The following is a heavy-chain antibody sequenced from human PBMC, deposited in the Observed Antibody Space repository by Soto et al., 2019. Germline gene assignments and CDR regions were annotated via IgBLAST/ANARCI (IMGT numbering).Heavy chain of an antibody. CDR2: IYSGGST. D-gene: IGHD2-15*01. V-gene: IGHV3-53*01. J-gene: IGHJ6*02. CDR1: GFTVSSNY. CDR3: ARGGCSRGSCYPCYYYGMDV. Sequence: GGSLRLSCAASGFTVSSNYMSWVRQAPGKGLEWVSVIYSGGSTYYADSVKGRFTISRDNSKNTLYLQMNSLRAEDTAVYYCARGGCSRGSCYPCYYYGMDVWGQGTTVTVSS.